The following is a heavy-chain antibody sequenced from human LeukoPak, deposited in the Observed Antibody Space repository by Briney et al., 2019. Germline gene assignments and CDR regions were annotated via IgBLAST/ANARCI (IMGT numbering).Heavy chain of an antibody. CDR1: GFTFSSYR. CDR2: ISSSTSYI. D-gene: IGHD6-6*01. CDR3: ASSIAEDYFDY. Sequence: GGSLRLSCAAYGFTFSSYRMNWVRQAPGKGLQWVSSISSSTSYIYYADSVKGRFTISRDNAKNSLYLQMNSLRAEDTAVYYCASSIAEDYFDYWGQGTLVTVSS. V-gene: IGHV3-21*01. J-gene: IGHJ4*02.